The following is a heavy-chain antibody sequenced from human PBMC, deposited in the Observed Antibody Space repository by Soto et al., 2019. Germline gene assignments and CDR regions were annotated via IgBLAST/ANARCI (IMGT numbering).Heavy chain of an antibody. D-gene: IGHD3-9*01. CDR3: ARDYDILTGYYSFGY. CDR2: ISSSSSYI. J-gene: IGHJ4*02. Sequence: SLRLSCAPSGFTFSSYSMNWVRQAPGKGLEWVSSISSSSSYIYYADSVKGRFTISRDNAKNSLYLQMNSLRAEDTAVYYCARDYDILTGYYSFGYWGQGPLVTVSS. CDR1: GFTFSSYS. V-gene: IGHV3-21*01.